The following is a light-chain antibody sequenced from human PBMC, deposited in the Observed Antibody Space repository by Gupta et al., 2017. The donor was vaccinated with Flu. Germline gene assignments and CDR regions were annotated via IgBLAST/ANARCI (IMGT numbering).Light chain of an antibody. CDR3: GSYGAVGV. Sequence: QSALPQPASVSGSPGQSIAIYCTGTNSDIGAYNYVSWYQQHPGKAHKLMIYEVSTRTSGVSTSFSGSMSGNTASLTISGLQAEDEADYYLGSYGAVGVFGGGTKVTVL. CDR1: NSDIGAYNY. J-gene: IGLJ2*01. V-gene: IGLV2-14*01. CDR2: EVS.